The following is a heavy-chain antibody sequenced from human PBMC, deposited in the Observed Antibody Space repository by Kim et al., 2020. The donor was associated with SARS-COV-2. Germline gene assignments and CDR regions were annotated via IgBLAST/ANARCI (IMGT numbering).Heavy chain of an antibody. V-gene: IGHV3-11*05. Sequence: GGSLRLSCAASGFTFSDYYMSWIRQAPGKGLEWVSDIRSSIDYTNYADSLKGRFTISRDNAKNSLYLQMNSLRSDDTAVYYCARVSLASSSWDYFDYCG. CDR2: IRSSIDYT. J-gene: IGHJ4*01. D-gene: IGHD6-13*01. CDR3: ARVSLASSSWDYFDY. CDR1: GFTFSDYY.